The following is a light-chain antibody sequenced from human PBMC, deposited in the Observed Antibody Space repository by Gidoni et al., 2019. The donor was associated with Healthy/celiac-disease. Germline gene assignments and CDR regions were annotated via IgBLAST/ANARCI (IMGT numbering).Light chain of an antibody. CDR2: DAS. CDR3: QQRSNWPPWT. CDR1: QSVSSY. V-gene: IGKV3-11*01. J-gene: IGKJ1*01. Sequence: EIVLTQSPATLSLSPGERATLSCRASQSVSSYLALYQQKPGQATRLLIYDASNRATGIPARFSGSGSGTDFTLTISSLEPEDFAVYYCQQRSNWPPWTFGQGTKVEIK.